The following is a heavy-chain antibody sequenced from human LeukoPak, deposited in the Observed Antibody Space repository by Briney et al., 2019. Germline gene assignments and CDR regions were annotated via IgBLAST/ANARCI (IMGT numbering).Heavy chain of an antibody. CDR2: IYPGDSDT. V-gene: IGHV5-51*01. CDR3: ARHADYDSSGYYNYYYYYMDV. CDR1: GYSFTSYW. Sequence: GESLKISCKGSGYSFTSYWIGWVRQMPGKGLECMGIIYPGDSDTRYSPSFQGQVTISADKSISTAYLQWSSLKASDAAMYYCARHADYDSSGYYNYYYYYMDVWGKGTTVTVSS. J-gene: IGHJ6*03. D-gene: IGHD3-22*01.